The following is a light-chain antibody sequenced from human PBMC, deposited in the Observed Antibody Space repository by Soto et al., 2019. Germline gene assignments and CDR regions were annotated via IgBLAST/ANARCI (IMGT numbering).Light chain of an antibody. CDR3: QTWGTGIRV. CDR1: SGHSTYA. J-gene: IGLJ3*02. Sequence: QLVLTQSPSASASLGASVKLTCTLSSGHSTYAIAWHQQQPEKGPRYLMKVNSDGSHSKGDGIPDRFSGSSSGPERYLTISSLQSEDEADYYCQTWGTGIRVFGGGTQLTVL. CDR2: VNSDGSH. V-gene: IGLV4-69*01.